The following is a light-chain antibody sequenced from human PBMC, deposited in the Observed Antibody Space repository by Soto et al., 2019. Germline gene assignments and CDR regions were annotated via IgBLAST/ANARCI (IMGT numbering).Light chain of an antibody. CDR3: TSYTSTISHVL. J-gene: IGLJ2*01. Sequence: QSALTQPASVSGSPGQSITISCTGSSSDVGGYNYVSWYQQHPGKAPKLIISEVSNRPSGVSTRFSGSKSGNTASLTISGLQAEDEADYYCTSYTSTISHVLFGGGTKLTFL. CDR1: SSDVGGYNY. CDR2: EVS. V-gene: IGLV2-14*01.